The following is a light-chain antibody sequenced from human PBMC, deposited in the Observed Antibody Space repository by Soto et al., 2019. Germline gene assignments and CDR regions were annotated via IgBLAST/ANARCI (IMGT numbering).Light chain of an antibody. Sequence: QSVLTQPPSASGTPGQRVTISCSGSSSNIGSNYVYWYQQLPGTAPKLLIYRNNQRPSGVPARFSGSKSGTSASLAISGLRSEDVADYYCAAWDDSLSGVVFGGGTKLTVL. J-gene: IGLJ2*01. CDR3: AAWDDSLSGVV. CDR2: RNN. V-gene: IGLV1-47*01. CDR1: SSNIGSNY.